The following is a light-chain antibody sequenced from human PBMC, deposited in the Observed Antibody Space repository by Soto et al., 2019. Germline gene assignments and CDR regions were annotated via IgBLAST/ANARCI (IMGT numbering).Light chain of an antibody. CDR3: HQYGTSPAT. CDR1: QSVRSTY. J-gene: IGKJ1*01. CDR2: DAS. Sequence: EIVLTQSPGTLSLSPGERATLSCRASQSVRSTYVAWYQQKPGQAPRLLIFDASSRATGIPDRFSGSGSGTDSTLTISRREPEDFAVYYCHQYGTSPATFGQGTKVEIK. V-gene: IGKV3-20*01.